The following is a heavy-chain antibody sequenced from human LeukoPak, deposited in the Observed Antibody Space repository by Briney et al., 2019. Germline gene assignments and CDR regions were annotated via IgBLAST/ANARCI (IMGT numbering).Heavy chain of an antibody. CDR2: IKQDGSEK. J-gene: IGHJ3*02. CDR1: GFTFSTYS. CDR3: ARVGRYFDWKNAFDI. V-gene: IGHV3-7*01. Sequence: PGGSLRLSCAASGFTFSTYSMNWVRQAPGKGLEWVANIKQDGSEKYYVDSVKGRFTISRDNAKNTLYLQMNSLRAEDTAVYYCARVGRYFDWKNAFDIWGQGTMVTVSS. D-gene: IGHD3-9*01.